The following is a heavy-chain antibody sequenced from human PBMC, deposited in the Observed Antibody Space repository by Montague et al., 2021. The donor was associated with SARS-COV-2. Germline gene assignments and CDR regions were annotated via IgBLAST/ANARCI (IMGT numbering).Heavy chain of an antibody. D-gene: IGHD6-13*01. V-gene: IGHV4-34*01. CDR3: ARGSYSSSWYGPKYYFDY. CDR1: GGSFSGYY. CDR2: INRSGNT. J-gene: IGHJ4*02. Sequence: SETLSLTCAVYGGSFSGYYWSWIRQPPGKGLEWIGEINRSGNTIYNPSLKSRVTISVDTSKNQFSLKLSSVTAADTAVYYCARGSYSSSWYGPKYYFDYWGKGTLVTVSS.